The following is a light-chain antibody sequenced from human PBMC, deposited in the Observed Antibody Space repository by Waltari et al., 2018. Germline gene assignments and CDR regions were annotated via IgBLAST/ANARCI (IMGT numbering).Light chain of an antibody. CDR1: QSISRN. Sequence: EIVMTQSPATLSVSPGDGATLSCRASQSISRNLAWYQQRPGQSPRLLIYAAYTRATGVPGRFSGSGSGTEFTLSISTLQSEDFGVYYCQQYDDWPPLTFGGGTKVEIK. CDR3: QQYDDWPPLT. J-gene: IGKJ4*01. V-gene: IGKV3-15*01. CDR2: AAY.